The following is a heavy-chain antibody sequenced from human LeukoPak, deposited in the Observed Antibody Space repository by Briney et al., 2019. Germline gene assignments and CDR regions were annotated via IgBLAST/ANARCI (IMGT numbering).Heavy chain of an antibody. Sequence: SETLSLTCTVSGDSISSSRYYWGWIRQPPGKGLEWIGSIFYSGSTYYNPSLKSRVTISVDTSKNQFSLKLSSVTAADTAVYYCARQRDPDAFDLWGQGKMVTASS. CDR2: IFYSGST. J-gene: IGHJ3*01. CDR1: GDSISSSRYY. CDR3: ARQRDPDAFDL. D-gene: IGHD5-24*01. V-gene: IGHV4-39*01.